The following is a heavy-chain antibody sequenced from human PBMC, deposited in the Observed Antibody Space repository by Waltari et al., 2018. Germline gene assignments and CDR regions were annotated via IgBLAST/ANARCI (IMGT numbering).Heavy chain of an antibody. D-gene: IGHD6-6*01. J-gene: IGHJ4*02. CDR1: GGSISSRSYY. CDR3: ARRTEGYSSSLRYYFDY. Sequence: QLQLQESGPGLVKPSETLSLTCTVSGGSISSRSYYWGWIRQPPGKGLEWIGSIYYSGSTYYNPSLKSRVTISVDTSKNQFSLKLSSVTAADTAVYYCARRTEGYSSSLRYYFDYWGQGTLVTVSS. CDR2: IYYSGST. V-gene: IGHV4-39*01.